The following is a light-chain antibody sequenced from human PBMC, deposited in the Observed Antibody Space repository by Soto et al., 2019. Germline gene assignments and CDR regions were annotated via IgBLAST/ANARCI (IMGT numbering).Light chain of an antibody. CDR2: DVS. CDR3: QQYDTFWT. CDR1: QSISSW. Sequence: DIQMTQSPSTLSASVGDRVTITCRASQSISSWLVWYQQKPGKAPKLLIYDVSSLESGVPSRFSGSGSGTEFTLTIASLQPDDSATYYCQQYDTFWTLGQGTKVDIK. J-gene: IGKJ1*01. V-gene: IGKV1-5*01.